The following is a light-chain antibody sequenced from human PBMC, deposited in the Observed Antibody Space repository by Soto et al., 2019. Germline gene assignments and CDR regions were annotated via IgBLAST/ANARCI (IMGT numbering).Light chain of an antibody. CDR3: SSYTSSSTLVV. CDR1: SSDVGGYNY. Sequence: QSVLTQPASVSGSPGQSITISCTGTSSDVGGYNYVSWYQQHPGKAPKLMIYDVSHRPSGVSNRFSGSKSGTTASLTISGLQADDEADYYCSSYTSSSTLVVFGGGTKLTVL. J-gene: IGLJ2*01. CDR2: DVS. V-gene: IGLV2-14*01.